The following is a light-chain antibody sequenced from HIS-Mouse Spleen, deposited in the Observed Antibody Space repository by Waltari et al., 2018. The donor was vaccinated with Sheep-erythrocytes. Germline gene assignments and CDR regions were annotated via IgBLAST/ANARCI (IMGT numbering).Light chain of an antibody. CDR1: SSDVGGYNY. CDR2: DAS. V-gene: IGLV2-11*01. CDR3: CSYAGSYNHV. Sequence: QSALTQPRSVSGSPGPSVPISVTRTSSDVGGYNYVSGYQQHPGKAPKLMIYDASKRPSGVPDRFSGSKSGNTACLTISGLQAEDEADYYCCSYAGSYNHVFATGTKVTVL. J-gene: IGLJ1*01.